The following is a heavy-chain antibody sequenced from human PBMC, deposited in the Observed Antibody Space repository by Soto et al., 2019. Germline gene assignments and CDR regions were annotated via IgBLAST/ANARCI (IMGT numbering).Heavy chain of an antibody. CDR1: GFTFSSYA. Sequence: GGSLRLSCAASGFTFSSYAMSWVRQAPGKWLEWVSAISGSGGSTYYADSVKGRFTISRDNSKNTLYLQMNSLRAEDTAVYYCAKDKWFGELIPPYYYGMDVWGQGXTVTVYS. V-gene: IGHV3-23*01. CDR3: AKDKWFGELIPPYYYGMDV. D-gene: IGHD3-10*01. CDR2: ISGSGGST. J-gene: IGHJ6*02.